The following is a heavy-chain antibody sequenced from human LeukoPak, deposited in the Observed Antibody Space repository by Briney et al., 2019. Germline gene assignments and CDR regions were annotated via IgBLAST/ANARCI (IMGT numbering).Heavy chain of an antibody. CDR2: IYYSGST. J-gene: IGHJ4*02. D-gene: IGHD6-19*01. Sequence: SETLSLTCTVSGGSISTGDYYWSWIRQPPGKGLEYIGYIYYSGSTYYNPSLKSRVTISVDTSKNQFSLKLSSVTAADTAVYYCARHSSGWSQYYFDYWGQGTLVTVSS. CDR3: ARHSSGWSQYYFDY. CDR1: GGSISTGDYY. V-gene: IGHV4-30-4*02.